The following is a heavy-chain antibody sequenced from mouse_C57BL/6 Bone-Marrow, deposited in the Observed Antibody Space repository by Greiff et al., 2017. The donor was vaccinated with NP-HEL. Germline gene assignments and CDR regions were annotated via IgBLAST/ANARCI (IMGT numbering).Heavy chain of an antibody. D-gene: IGHD4-1*01. CDR1: GFTFSDYY. CDR2: ISNGGGST. V-gene: IGHV5-12*01. J-gene: IGHJ4*01. CDR3: ARQWLTGTYAMDY. Sequence: DVKLVESGGGLVQPGGSLKLSCAASGFTFSDYYMYWVRQTPEKRLEWVAYISNGGGSTYYPDTVKGRFTISRDNAKNTLYLQMSRLKSEDTAMYYCARQWLTGTYAMDYWGQGTSVTVSS.